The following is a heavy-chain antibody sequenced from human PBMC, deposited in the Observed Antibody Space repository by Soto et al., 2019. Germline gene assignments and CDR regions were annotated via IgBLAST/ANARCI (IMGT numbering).Heavy chain of an antibody. D-gene: IGHD3-22*01. CDR1: GYTFSDRG. J-gene: IGHJ4*02. CDR2: VSTYSDIT. Sequence: QIHLVQSGPEVKEPGASVKVSCKASGYTFSDRGISWVRQAPGQGLEWIGWVSTYSDITNYAQECQGRASMTKDTSTKTAYMDLKRLRSDDTAVYYCAINYASRGYEELDYWGQGSMVTVSS. V-gene: IGHV1-18*01. CDR3: AINYASRGYEELDY.